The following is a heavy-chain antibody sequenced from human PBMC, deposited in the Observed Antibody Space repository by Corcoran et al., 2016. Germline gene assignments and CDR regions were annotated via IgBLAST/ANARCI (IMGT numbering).Heavy chain of an antibody. Sequence: EVQLVESGGGLVQPGGSLRLSCAASGFTFSSYSMNWVRQAPGKGLEWVSYISSSSSTISYADSVKGRFTISRDDAKNSLYLQMNSLRDEDTAVYYCARAGEGVVVPAAIPMYFDLWGRGTLVTGSS. J-gene: IGHJ2*01. D-gene: IGHD2-2*02. CDR3: ARAGEGVVVPAAIPMYFDL. CDR1: GFTFSSYS. V-gene: IGHV3-48*02. CDR2: ISSSSSTI.